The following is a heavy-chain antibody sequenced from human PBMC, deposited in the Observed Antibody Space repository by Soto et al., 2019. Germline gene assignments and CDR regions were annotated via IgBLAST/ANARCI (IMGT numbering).Heavy chain of an antibody. J-gene: IGHJ4*02. CDR2: ISAYNGNT. D-gene: IGHD5-18*01. CDR3: ARDLRTNPYSYGDFDY. CDR1: GHTFTSYG. Sequence: ASVKVSCKASGHTFTSYGISWVRQAPGQGLEWMGWISAYNGNTNYAQKLQGRVTMTTDTSTSTAYMELRSLRSDDTAVYYCARDLRTNPYSYGDFDYWGQGTLVTVSS. V-gene: IGHV1-18*04.